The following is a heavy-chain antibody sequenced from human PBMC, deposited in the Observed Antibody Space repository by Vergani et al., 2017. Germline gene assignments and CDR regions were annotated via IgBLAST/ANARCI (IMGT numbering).Heavy chain of an antibody. Sequence: EVQLVQSGAEVKKPGATMKISCKVSGYTFTDHYMHWVKQAPGKGLEWMGLVDPEDGETIYAEKFKGRVTIAADTSTDTAHLELSSRRSEDPAGYYCATPQTVTTGGMEVWGQGTTVIVSS. D-gene: IGHD4-17*01. V-gene: IGHV1-69-2*01. CDR2: VDPEDGET. CDR1: GYTFTDHY. J-gene: IGHJ6*02. CDR3: ATPQTVTTGGMEV.